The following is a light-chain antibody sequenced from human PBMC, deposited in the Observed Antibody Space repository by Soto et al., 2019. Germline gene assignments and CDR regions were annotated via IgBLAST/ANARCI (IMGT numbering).Light chain of an antibody. CDR2: LGS. Sequence: DIVMTQSPLSLPVTPGEPASISCRSSQSLLHSNGYNYLDWYLQKPGQSPQLLIYLGSSRASGVPDRFSGSGSGTDFTLKISRVEAEDVGVYYCMQALQTPRTFCQGTKVEIK. CDR1: QSLLHSNGYNY. J-gene: IGKJ1*01. CDR3: MQALQTPRT. V-gene: IGKV2-28*01.